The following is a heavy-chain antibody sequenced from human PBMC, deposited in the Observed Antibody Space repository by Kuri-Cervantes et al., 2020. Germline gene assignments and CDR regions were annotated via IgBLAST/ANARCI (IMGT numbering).Heavy chain of an antibody. J-gene: IGHJ5*02. CDR3: ARLPNPVGATWWFDP. CDR2: ISTYNGDT. V-gene: IGHV1-18*01. CDR1: GYTFTSYG. Sequence: ASVKVSCKPSGYTFTSYGINWVRQAPGQGLEWMGWISTYNGDTNYAQKFQGRVTMTTDTSTSTAYMELRSLRSDDTAVYYCARLPNPVGATWWFDPWGQGTLVTVSS. D-gene: IGHD1-26*01.